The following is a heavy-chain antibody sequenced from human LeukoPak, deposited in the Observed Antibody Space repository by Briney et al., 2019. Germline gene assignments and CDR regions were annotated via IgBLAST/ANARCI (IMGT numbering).Heavy chain of an antibody. J-gene: IGHJ5*02. Sequence: SETLSLTCAVYGGSFSGYYWSWIRQPPGKGLEWIGEINHSGSTNYNPSLKSRVTISVDTSKNQFSLKLSSVTAADTAVYYCARDRGGRSGSSPAFDPWGQGTLVTVSS. CDR3: ARDRGGRSGSSPAFDP. D-gene: IGHD3-10*01. CDR2: INHSGST. CDR1: GGSFSGYY. V-gene: IGHV4-34*01.